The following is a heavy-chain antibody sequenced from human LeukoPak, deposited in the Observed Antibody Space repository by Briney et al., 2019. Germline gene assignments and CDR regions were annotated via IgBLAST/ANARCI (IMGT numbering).Heavy chain of an antibody. V-gene: IGHV4-59*01. CDR1: GGSIRSYS. CDR3: ARVKESSGGRMISGRFLDYKYYYMDV. D-gene: IGHD2-15*01. J-gene: IGHJ6*03. Sequence: SETLSLTCTVSGGSIRSYSWSWIRQPPGSGLEWIGYIHHSRSTNYNPSLKSRVTVSVDTSKNQFSLILSSVTAADTAMYYCARVKESSGGRMISGRFLDYKYYYMDVWGKGTTVTVSS. CDR2: IHHSRST.